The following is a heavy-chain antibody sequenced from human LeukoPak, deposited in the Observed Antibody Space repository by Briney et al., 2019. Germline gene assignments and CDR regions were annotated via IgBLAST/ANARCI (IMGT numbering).Heavy chain of an antibody. J-gene: IGHJ4*02. CDR3: ATCSGGRCYSKGFDY. CDR1: GFNFGGYY. V-gene: IGHV3-74*01. CDR2: ISSAGSET. D-gene: IGHD2-15*01. Sequence: TGGSLRLSCIASGFNFGGYYMGWIRQAPGKGLVWVSCISSAGSETRYADSVKGRFTISRDNAKNTLYLQMNSLTAEDTAVYYCATCSGGRCYSKGFDYWGQGTLVTVSS.